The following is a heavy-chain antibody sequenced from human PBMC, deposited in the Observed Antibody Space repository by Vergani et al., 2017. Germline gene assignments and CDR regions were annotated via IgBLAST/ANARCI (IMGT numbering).Heavy chain of an antibody. CDR2: IYYSGST. Sequence: QVQLQQWGAGLLKPSETLSLTCAVYGGSFSGYYWSWIRQPPGKGLEWIGYIYYSGSTYYNPSLKSRVTISVDTSKNQFSLKLSSVTAADTAVYYCARDPQDYVFDIGGQGTMVTVSS. CDR3: ARDPQDYVFDI. CDR1: GGSFSGYY. J-gene: IGHJ3*02. V-gene: IGHV4-34*01. D-gene: IGHD4-17*01.